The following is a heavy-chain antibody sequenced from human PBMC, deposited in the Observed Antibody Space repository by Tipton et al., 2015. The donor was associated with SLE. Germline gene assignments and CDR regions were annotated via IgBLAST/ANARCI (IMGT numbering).Heavy chain of an antibody. J-gene: IGHJ4*02. CDR1: GGSISSGSYF. CDR2: ISYSGST. CDR3: ARGSDYYDSSGLGGF. D-gene: IGHD3-22*01. V-gene: IGHV4-61*01. Sequence: LTCTVSGGSISSGSYFWSWIRQPPGKGLEWIGHISYSGSTSYNPSLKSRLDISLDTSTNQFSLNLNSVTAADTAVYYCARGSDYYDSSGLGGFWGQGTLVTVSS.